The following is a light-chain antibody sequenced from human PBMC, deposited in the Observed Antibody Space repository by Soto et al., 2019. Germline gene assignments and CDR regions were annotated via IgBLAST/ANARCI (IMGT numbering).Light chain of an antibody. CDR1: SSDVGGYNY. J-gene: IGLJ1*01. CDR2: DVS. CDR3: STYTTSSKLQV. V-gene: IGLV2-14*01. Sequence: QSALTQPASVSGSPGQSITISCTGTSSDVGGYNYVSWYQQHPGKAPKLMSYDVSNRSSGVSNRYSGSKSGNTASLTISGLQPEDEADDYCSTYTTSSKLQVFGTGPKRTVL.